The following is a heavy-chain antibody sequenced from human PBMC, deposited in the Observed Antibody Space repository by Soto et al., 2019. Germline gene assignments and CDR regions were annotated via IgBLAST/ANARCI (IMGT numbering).Heavy chain of an antibody. V-gene: IGHV3-33*01. Sequence: QVQLVESGGGVVQPGRSLRLSCAASGFTFSSYGMHWVRQAPGKGLEWVAVIWYDGSNKYYADSVKGRFTISRDNSKNRLYLQMNSLRAEDTAVYYCAREDLGVEDCYYGMEVWGQGTTVTVSS. CDR2: IWYDGSNK. J-gene: IGHJ6*02. CDR1: GFTFSSYG. CDR3: AREDLGVEDCYYGMEV. D-gene: IGHD7-27*01.